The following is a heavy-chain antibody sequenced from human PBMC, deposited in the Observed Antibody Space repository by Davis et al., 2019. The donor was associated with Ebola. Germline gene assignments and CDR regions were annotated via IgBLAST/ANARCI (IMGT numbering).Heavy chain of an antibody. D-gene: IGHD3-22*01. CDR2: ISAYNGNT. J-gene: IGHJ5*02. CDR3: ARVYYYERFDP. Sequence: ASVKVSCKTSGGTFSSYAISWVRQAPGQGLEWMGWISAYNGNTNYAQKLQGRVTMTTDTSTSTAYMELRSLRSDDTAVYYCARVYYYERFDPWGQGTLVTVSS. V-gene: IGHV1-18*01. CDR1: GGTFSSYA.